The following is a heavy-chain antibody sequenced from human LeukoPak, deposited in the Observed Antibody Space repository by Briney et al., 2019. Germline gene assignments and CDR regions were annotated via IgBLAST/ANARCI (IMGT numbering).Heavy chain of an antibody. V-gene: IGHV1-18*01. CDR3: AKLATVVTWGDVGPLVDY. D-gene: IGHD4-23*01. CDR2: ISAYNGNT. CDR1: GYTFTSYG. J-gene: IGHJ4*02. Sequence: ASVKVSCKASGYTFTSYGISWVRQAPGQGLEWMGWISAYNGNTNYAQKLQGRVTMTTDTSTSTAYMELRSLRSDDTAVYYCAKLATVVTWGDVGPLVDYWGQGTLVTVSS.